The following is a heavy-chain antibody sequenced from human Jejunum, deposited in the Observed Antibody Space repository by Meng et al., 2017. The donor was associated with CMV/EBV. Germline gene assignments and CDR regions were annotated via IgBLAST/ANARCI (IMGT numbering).Heavy chain of an antibody. CDR2: ISGIGYST. CDR1: GLTFSSYA. J-gene: IGHJ4*02. V-gene: IGHV3-23*01. Sequence: GLTFSSYAMTWVRQAPGKGLEWVSAISGIGYSTYYADCVKGRFTMSRDNSKNMIYLQMHSLRVEDTAVYYCVKDGSTSWNSEGDYWGQGTLGTVSS. D-gene: IGHD6-13*01. CDR3: VKDGSTSWNSEGDY.